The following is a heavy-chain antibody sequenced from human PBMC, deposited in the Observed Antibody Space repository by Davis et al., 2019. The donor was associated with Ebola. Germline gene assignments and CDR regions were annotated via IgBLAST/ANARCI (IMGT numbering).Heavy chain of an antibody. CDR3: AREKVEIFGVVITSYYYYYGMDV. J-gene: IGHJ6*02. Sequence: GESLKISCAASGFTFSSYGMHWVRQAPGKGLEWVAVISYDGSNKYYADSVKGRFTISRDNSKNTLYLQMNSLRAEDTAVYYCAREKVEIFGVVITSYYYYYGMDVWGQGTTVTVSS. D-gene: IGHD3-3*01. V-gene: IGHV3-30*03. CDR2: ISYDGSNK. CDR1: GFTFSSYG.